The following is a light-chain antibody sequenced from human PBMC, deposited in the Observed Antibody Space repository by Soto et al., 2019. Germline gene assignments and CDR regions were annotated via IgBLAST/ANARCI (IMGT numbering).Light chain of an antibody. V-gene: IGKV3-20*01. Sequence: ERVLTQSPGTLSLSPGERATLSCRASQSISSRNLAWYRQKPGQAPRLLMYGASNIAPGIPERFSGSGSVPDFTLTISRLETEDFAVFSCQQFGSPPAFTFGQGTKVEIK. CDR2: GAS. J-gene: IGKJ2*01. CDR3: QQFGSPPAFT. CDR1: QSISSRN.